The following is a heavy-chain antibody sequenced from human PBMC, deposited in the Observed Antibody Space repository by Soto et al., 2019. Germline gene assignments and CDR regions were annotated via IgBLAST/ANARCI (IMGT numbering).Heavy chain of an antibody. D-gene: IGHD6-6*01. J-gene: IGHJ6*03. CDR3: ARGSPISSLPLGAYMDV. CDR1: GYTFTGYY. CDR2: INPNSGGT. V-gene: IGHV1-2*04. Sequence: QVQLVQSGAEVKKPGASVKVSCKASGYTFTGYYMHWVRQAPGQGLEWMGWINPNSGGTNYAQKFQGWVTMTKDTSISTAYMELSRLRSDDTAVYYCARGSPISSLPLGAYMDVWGKGTTVTVSS.